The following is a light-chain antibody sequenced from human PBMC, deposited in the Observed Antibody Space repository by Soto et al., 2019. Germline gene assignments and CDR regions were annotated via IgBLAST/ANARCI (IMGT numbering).Light chain of an antibody. Sequence: DIQMTQLPSSMSASVGDRVTITCRASQGISRWLAWYHQKPGKAPNLLIYSASTLHSGVRSRFSGSGSGTDFTLTISSLQPEDFGTYYCQQANSFPLTFGPGTKVDMK. V-gene: IGKV1-12*01. CDR2: SAS. CDR1: QGISRW. J-gene: IGKJ3*01. CDR3: QQANSFPLT.